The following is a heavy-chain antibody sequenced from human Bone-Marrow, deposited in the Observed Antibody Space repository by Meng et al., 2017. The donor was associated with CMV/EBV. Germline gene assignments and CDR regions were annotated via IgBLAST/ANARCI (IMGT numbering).Heavy chain of an antibody. V-gene: IGHV1-2*02. Sequence: ASVKVSCKASGYTFTGYYMHWVRQAPGQGLEWMGWINPNSGGTNYAQKFQGRVTMTRDTSTSTVYMELSSLRSEDTAVYYCARDHDWPVITAPYGMDVWGQGTSVTVSS. CDR1: GYTFTGYY. J-gene: IGHJ6*02. CDR3: ARDHDWPVITAPYGMDV. CDR2: INPNSGGT. D-gene: IGHD3-22*01.